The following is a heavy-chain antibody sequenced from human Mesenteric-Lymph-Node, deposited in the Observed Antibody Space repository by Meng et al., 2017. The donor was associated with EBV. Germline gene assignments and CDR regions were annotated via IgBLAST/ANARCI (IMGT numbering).Heavy chain of an antibody. D-gene: IGHD4-17*01. CDR1: GDSITSNSYA. J-gene: IGHJ5*02. CDR3: ARGLRPGENWFDP. CDR2: MYYSGNT. V-gene: IGHV4-39*07. Sequence: QRPLQESGPGLVKPSETLSLTCSVSGDSITSNSYAWGWIRQPPGKGLEWIGSMYYSGNTYYNPSLKSRVTIALDTSKNQFSLKLSSVTAADTAVYYCARGLRPGENWFDPWGQGALVTVSS.